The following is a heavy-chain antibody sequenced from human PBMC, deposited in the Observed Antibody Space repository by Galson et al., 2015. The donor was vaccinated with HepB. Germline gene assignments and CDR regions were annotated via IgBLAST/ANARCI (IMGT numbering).Heavy chain of an antibody. CDR1: GFSLRTSGVG. CDR3: AHIDVFSASHHAFAV. J-gene: IGHJ3*01. Sequence: PALVKPTQTLTLTCTFSGFSLRTSGVGVGWIRQPPGKALEWLALMSWDDVERYSQSLKSRLTISKDTSQNHVVLTMTNMDPVDTGTYYCAHIDVFSASHHAFAVWGPGKRVSVSS. CDR2: MSWDDVE. V-gene: IGHV2-5*02. D-gene: IGHD3-10*02.